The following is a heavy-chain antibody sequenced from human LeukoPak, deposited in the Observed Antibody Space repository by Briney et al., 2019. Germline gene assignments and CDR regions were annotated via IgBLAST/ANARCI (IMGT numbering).Heavy chain of an antibody. J-gene: IGHJ5*02. D-gene: IGHD6-19*01. CDR3: ARDLSSGWYVPFNWFDP. CDR1: GYAFSSYT. CDR2: INTKTGNP. Sequence: ASVKVSCKASGYAFSSYTMNWVRQAPGQGLEWMGWINTKTGNPTYAQGFTGRFVFSLDTSVSTAYLQISSLKAEDTAVYYCARDLSSGWYVPFNWFDPWGQGTLVTVSS. V-gene: IGHV7-4-1*02.